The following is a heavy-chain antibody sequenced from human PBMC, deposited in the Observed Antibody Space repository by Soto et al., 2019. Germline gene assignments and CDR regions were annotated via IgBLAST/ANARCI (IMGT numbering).Heavy chain of an antibody. J-gene: IGHJ3*02. Sequence: GASVKVSCKASGYTFTSYYIHWVRQAPGQELQWLGIINPSGGTTSYPQKFQGRVTMTSKTSTSTVYMELSSLRSEDTAVYYCAWTYYYDSSGYYQPRKFDGFDIWGQGTMVTVSS. CDR2: INPSGGTT. CDR3: AWTYYYDSSGYYQPRKFDGFDI. D-gene: IGHD3-22*01. V-gene: IGHV1-46*01. CDR1: GYTFTSYY.